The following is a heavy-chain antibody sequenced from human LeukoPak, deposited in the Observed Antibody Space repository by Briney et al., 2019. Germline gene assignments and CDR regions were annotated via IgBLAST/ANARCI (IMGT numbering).Heavy chain of an antibody. Sequence: PSETLSLTCTVSGGSISSYYWSWIRQPPGKGLEWIGYIYYSGSTNYNPSLKSRVTISVDTSKNQFSLKLSSVTAADAAVYYCARGSYGGQHWGQGTLVTVSS. D-gene: IGHD4-23*01. CDR2: IYYSGST. CDR1: GGSISSYY. V-gene: IGHV4-59*01. CDR3: ARGSYGGQH. J-gene: IGHJ4*02.